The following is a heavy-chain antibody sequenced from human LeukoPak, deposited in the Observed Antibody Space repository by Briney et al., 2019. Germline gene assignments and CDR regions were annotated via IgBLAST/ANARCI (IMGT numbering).Heavy chain of an antibody. CDR1: GYSFTSYW. V-gene: IGHV5-51*03. CDR3: ARGPITGTTGVDY. J-gene: IGHJ4*02. Sequence: PGDSLKISCKGSGYSFTSYWIGWARQMPGKGLEWMGIIYPGDSDTRYSPSFQGQVTISADKSISTAYLQWSSLKASDTAMYYCARGPITGTTGVDYWGQGTLVTVSS. D-gene: IGHD1-7*01. CDR2: IYPGDSDT.